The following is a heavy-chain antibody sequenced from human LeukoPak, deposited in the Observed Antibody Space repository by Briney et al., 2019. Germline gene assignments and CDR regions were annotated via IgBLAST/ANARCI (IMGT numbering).Heavy chain of an antibody. CDR1: GGSFSGYY. Sequence: SETLSLTRAVYGGSFSGYYWSWIRQPPGKGLEWIGEINHSGSTNYNPSLKSRVTISVDTSKNQFSLKLSSVTAADTAVYYCARGSLTGSSGWYGRYFQHWGQGTLVTVSS. D-gene: IGHD6-19*01. J-gene: IGHJ1*01. CDR3: ARGSLTGSSGWYGRYFQH. CDR2: INHSGST. V-gene: IGHV4-34*01.